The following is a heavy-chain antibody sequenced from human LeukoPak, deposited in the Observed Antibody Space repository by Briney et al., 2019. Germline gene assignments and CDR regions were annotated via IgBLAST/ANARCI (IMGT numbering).Heavy chain of an antibody. CDR1: GESFGGYY. D-gene: IGHD5-18*01. Sequence: SETLSLTCAVYGESFGGYYWTWIRQPPGKGLEWIGEINHSGSTNYNSSLKSRVTISVDTSKNQFSLKLSSVTAADTAVYYCARGGYSYGYYFDYWGQGTLVTVSS. CDR3: ARGGYSYGYYFDY. CDR2: INHSGST. V-gene: IGHV4-34*01. J-gene: IGHJ4*02.